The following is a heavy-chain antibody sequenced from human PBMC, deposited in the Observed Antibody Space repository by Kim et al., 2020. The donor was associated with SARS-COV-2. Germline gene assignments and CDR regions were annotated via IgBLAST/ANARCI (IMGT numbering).Heavy chain of an antibody. V-gene: IGHV3-48*03. Sequence: GGSLRLSCAASGFTFSSYEMNWVRQAPGKGLEWVSYISSSGSTIYYADSVKGRFTISRDNAKNSLYLQMNSLRAEDTAVYYCATIYLEGVFWYYYYMDVWGKGTTVTVSS. J-gene: IGHJ6*03. D-gene: IGHD3-3*01. CDR3: ATIYLEGVFWYYYYMDV. CDR2: ISSSGSTI. CDR1: GFTFSSYE.